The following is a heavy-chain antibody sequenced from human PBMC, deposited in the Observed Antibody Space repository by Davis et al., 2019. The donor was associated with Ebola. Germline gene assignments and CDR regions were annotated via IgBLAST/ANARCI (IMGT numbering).Heavy chain of an antibody. J-gene: IGHJ6*02. CDR1: GFSFSSYA. CDR2: ISYDGSNK. CDR3: ARDLYLGSWNYYGMDV. Sequence: GGSLRLSCAASGFSFSSYAMHWVRQAPGKGLEWVAVISYDGSNKYYADSVKGRFTISKDNAKKSLYLQMNSLRAEDTAVYYCARDLYLGSWNYYGMDVWGQGTTVTVSS. V-gene: IGHV3-30-3*01. D-gene: IGHD2-2*02.